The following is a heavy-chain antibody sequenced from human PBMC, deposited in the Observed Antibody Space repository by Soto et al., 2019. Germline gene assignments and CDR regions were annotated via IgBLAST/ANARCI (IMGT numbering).Heavy chain of an antibody. Sequence: EVQLVESGGGLVQPGGSLRLSCAASGFTFSSYWMSWVRQAPGKGLEWVANIKQDGSEKYYVDSVKGRFTISRDSAKNSLYLPMNGLRAEDTAVCYGARDAGGVAGLDSWGQGILVAVSS. CDR1: GFTFSSYW. CDR3: ARDAGGVAGLDS. D-gene: IGHD6-19*01. V-gene: IGHV3-7*01. J-gene: IGHJ4*02. CDR2: IKQDGSEK.